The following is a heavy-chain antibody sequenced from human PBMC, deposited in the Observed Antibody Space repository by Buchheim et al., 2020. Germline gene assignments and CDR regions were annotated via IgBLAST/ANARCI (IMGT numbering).Heavy chain of an antibody. CDR3: ARDHRIAVAGHYYYYGMDV. CDR2: INHSGST. CDR1: GGSFSGYY. V-gene: IGHV4-34*01. D-gene: IGHD6-19*01. Sequence: QVQLQQWGAGLLKPSETLSLTCAVYGGSFSGYYWSWIRQPPGKGLEWIGEINHSGSTNYNPSLKSRVTISLDTSKNQFSLKLSSVTAADTAVYYCARDHRIAVAGHYYYYGMDVWGQGTT. J-gene: IGHJ6*02.